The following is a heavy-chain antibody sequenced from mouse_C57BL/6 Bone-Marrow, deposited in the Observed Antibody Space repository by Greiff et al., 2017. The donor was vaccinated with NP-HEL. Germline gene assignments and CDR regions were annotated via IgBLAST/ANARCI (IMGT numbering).Heavy chain of an antibody. J-gene: IGHJ2*01. V-gene: IGHV5-6*01. Sequence: EVKLQESGGDLVKPGGSLKLSCAASGFTFSSYGMSWVRQTPDKRLEWVATISSGGSYTYYPDSVKGRFTISRDNAKNTLYLQMSSLKSEDTAMYYCARHGSTMVRDYFDYWGQGTTLTVSS. CDR3: ARHGSTMVRDYFDY. CDR2: ISSGGSYT. CDR1: GFTFSSYG. D-gene: IGHD2-2*01.